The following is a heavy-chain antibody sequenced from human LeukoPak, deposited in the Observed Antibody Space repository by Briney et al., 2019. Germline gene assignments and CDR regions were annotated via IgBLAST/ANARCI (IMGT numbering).Heavy chain of an antibody. CDR3: ARGVFFDL. J-gene: IGHJ2*01. CDR2: IHNSGST. D-gene: IGHD3-10*01. CDR1: GASISNFY. V-gene: IGHV4-59*01. Sequence: SETLSLTCTVSGASISNFYWSWIRQPPGKGLEWIGYIHNSGSTNYNPSLKSRVAISLDTSKNQFSLKLTSVTAADTAVYYCARGVFFDLWGRGTLVTVSS.